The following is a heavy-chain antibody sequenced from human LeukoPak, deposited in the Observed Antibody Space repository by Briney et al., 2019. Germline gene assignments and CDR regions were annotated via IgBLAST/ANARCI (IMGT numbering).Heavy chain of an antibody. J-gene: IGHJ4*02. Sequence: SETLSLTCAVSNYSISSGYYWGRIRQPPGKGLEWIGSIYHRGNTYYNPSLKSRVTISVDTSKNQFSLKLSSVTAADTAVYYCARIRMITFGGVTVRTYYFDYWGQGTLVIVSS. V-gene: IGHV4-38-2*01. CDR3: ARIRMITFGGVTVRTYYFDY. D-gene: IGHD3-16*02. CDR1: NYSISSGYY. CDR2: IYHRGNT.